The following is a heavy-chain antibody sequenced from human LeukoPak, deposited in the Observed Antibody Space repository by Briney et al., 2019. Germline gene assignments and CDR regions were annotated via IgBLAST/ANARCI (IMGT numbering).Heavy chain of an antibody. V-gene: IGHV4-34*01. CDR3: ARGRGMMGY. CDR1: GGSISSYY. J-gene: IGHJ4*02. Sequence: SETLSLTCTVSGGSISSYYWSWIRQPPGKGLEWIGEINHSGSTNYNPSLKSRVTISVDTSKNQFSLKLSSVTAADTAVYYCARGRGMMGYWGQGTLVTVSS. CDR2: INHSGST. D-gene: IGHD3-16*01.